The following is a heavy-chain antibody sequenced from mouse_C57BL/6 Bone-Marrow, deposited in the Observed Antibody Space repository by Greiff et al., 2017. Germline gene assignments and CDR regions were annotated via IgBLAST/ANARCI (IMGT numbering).Heavy chain of an antibody. CDR1: GYTFTSYW. V-gene: IGHV1-69*01. CDR2: IDPSDSYT. D-gene: IGHD1-1*01. Sequence: QVQLQQPGAELVMPGASVKLSCKASGYTFTSYWMHWVKQRPGQGLEWIGEIDPSDSYTNYNQKFKGKSTLTVDKSSSTAYMQLSSLTSEDSAFYYCARGYYGRSYYDDWGQGT. J-gene: IGHJ2*01. CDR3: ARGYYGRSYYDD.